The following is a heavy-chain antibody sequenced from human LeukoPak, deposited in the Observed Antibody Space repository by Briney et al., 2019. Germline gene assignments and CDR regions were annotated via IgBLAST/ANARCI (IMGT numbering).Heavy chain of an antibody. CDR3: ARTRQQWQVLDY. J-gene: IGHJ4*02. CDR1: GFSFGSFG. CDR2: ISHEGSFQ. V-gene: IGHV3-30*03. D-gene: IGHD6-19*01. Sequence: PGRSLRLSCAASGFSFGSFGIHWVRQAPGKGLEWVAVISHEGSFQSYAESVKGRFTTSRDNSKNMVFLQMNSLTSEDTAVYYCARTRQQWQVLDYWGQGTLVTVSS.